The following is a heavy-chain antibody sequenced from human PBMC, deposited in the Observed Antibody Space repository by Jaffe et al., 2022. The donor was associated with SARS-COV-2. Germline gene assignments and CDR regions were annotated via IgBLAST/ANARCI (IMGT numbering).Heavy chain of an antibody. J-gene: IGHJ6*02. V-gene: IGHV3-23*01. D-gene: IGHD2-21*02. Sequence: EVQLLESGGGLVQPGGSLRLSCAVSGFTFSNYAMSWVRQAPGKGLEWVSVISGSGDSTYYADSVKGRFTISRDNSKNTLYLQMNSLRAEDTAIYYCAKDLETVVVTIGYYGMDVWGQGTTVTVSS. CDR1: GFTFSNYA. CDR2: ISGSGDST. CDR3: AKDLETVVVTIGYYGMDV.